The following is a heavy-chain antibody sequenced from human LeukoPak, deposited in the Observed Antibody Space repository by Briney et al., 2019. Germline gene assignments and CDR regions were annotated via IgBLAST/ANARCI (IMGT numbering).Heavy chain of an antibody. CDR2: IKQDGSEK. V-gene: IGHV3-7*01. CDR1: GFTFSSYW. Sequence: PGGSLRLSCAASGFTFSSYWMSWVRQAPGKGLEWVANIKQDGSEKYYVDSVKGRFTISRDNTKNSLYLQMNSLRAEDTAVYYCTRGTSMETAANRVVDYWGQGTLVTVSS. D-gene: IGHD6-13*01. CDR3: TRGTSMETAANRVVDY. J-gene: IGHJ4*02.